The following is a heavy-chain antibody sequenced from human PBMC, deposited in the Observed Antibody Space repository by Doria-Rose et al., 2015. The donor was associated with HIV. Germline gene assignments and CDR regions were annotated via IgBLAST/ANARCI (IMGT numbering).Heavy chain of an antibody. CDR2: ITPIFATA. Sequence: KKPGSSVKVSCPSSGGTFSTLPINWVRQAPGQGLEWMGRITPIFATANYAQKFQGRVTITADESTSTVYMELSSLRSEDTAVYYCARAGLTGDPDAFDIYGPGTMVTVS. D-gene: IGHD7-27*01. J-gene: IGHJ3*02. CDR1: GGTFSTLP. CDR3: ARAGLTGDPDAFDI. V-gene: IGHV1-69*15.